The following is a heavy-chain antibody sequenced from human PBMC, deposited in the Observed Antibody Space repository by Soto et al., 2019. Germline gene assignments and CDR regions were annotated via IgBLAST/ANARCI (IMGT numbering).Heavy chain of an antibody. V-gene: IGHV3-21*04. D-gene: IGHD3-10*01. Sequence: GGSLRLSCAASGFTFGTFTMSWVRQAPGKGLEWVSSIGTTSTYIYYADSVRGRFTISRDSSKNTLFLQMDSLRAEDTAVYYCVRPRPSGENYGMDVWGQGTTVTVSS. CDR1: GFTFGTFT. CDR2: IGTTSTYI. CDR3: VRPRPSGENYGMDV. J-gene: IGHJ6*02.